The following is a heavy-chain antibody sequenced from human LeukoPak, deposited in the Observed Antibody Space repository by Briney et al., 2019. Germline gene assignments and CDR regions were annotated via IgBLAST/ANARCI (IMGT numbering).Heavy chain of an antibody. V-gene: IGHV4-39*07. CDR1: GGSISSSSYY. D-gene: IGHD4-17*01. CDR3: ARAKRGTTVTSYFDY. Sequence: PSETLSLTCTVSGGSISSSSYYWGWIRQPPGKGLEWIGSIYYSGSTYYNPSLKSRVTISVDTSKNQFSLKLSSVTAADTAVYYCARAKRGTTVTSYFDYWGQGTLVTVSS. CDR2: IYYSGST. J-gene: IGHJ4*02.